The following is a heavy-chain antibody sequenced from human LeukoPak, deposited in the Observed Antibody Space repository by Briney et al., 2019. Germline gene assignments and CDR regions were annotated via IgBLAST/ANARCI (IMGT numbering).Heavy chain of an antibody. CDR3: AWGKYCTNGVCYRHFDY. J-gene: IGHJ4*02. Sequence: SETLSLTCTVSGGSISSYYWSWIRQPPGKGLEWIGYIYYSGSTNYNPSLKSRVTISVDTSKNQFSLKLSSVTAADTAVYYCAWGKYCTNGVCYRHFDYWGQGTLVTVSS. D-gene: IGHD2-8*01. V-gene: IGHV4-59*12. CDR2: IYYSGST. CDR1: GGSISSYY.